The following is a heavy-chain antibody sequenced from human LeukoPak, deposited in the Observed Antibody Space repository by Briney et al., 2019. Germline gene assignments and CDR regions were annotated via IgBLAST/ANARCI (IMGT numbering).Heavy chain of an antibody. CDR3: ARGAYYYDSSGYNWYFDL. V-gene: IGHV4-59*01. Sequence: SETLSLTCTVSGGXISSYYWSWIRQPPGKGLEWIGYIFYSGITNYNPSLKSRVTISIDTSKNQFSLKLSSVTAADTAVYYCARGAYYYDSSGYNWYFDLWGRGTLVTVSS. CDR1: GGXISSYY. J-gene: IGHJ2*01. D-gene: IGHD3-22*01. CDR2: IFYSGIT.